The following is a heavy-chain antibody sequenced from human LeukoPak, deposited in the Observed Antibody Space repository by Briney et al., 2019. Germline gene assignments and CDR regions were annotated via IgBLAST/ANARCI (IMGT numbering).Heavy chain of an antibody. D-gene: IGHD1-26*01. CDR3: ARTRWELTGAFDI. V-gene: IGHV1-69*05. Sequence: GASVKVSCKASGGTYSSYAISWVRQAPGQGLEWMGRIIPIFGTANYAQKFQGRVTITTDESTSTAYMELSSLRSEDTAVYYCARTRWELTGAFDIWGQGTMATVSS. CDR2: IIPIFGTA. CDR1: GGTYSSYA. J-gene: IGHJ3*02.